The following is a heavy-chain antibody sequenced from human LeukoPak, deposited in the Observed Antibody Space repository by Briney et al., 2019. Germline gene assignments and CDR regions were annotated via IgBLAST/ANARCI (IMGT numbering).Heavy chain of an antibody. J-gene: IGHJ4*02. CDR2: IWYDGSDK. CDR1: GFTFSTYG. Sequence: PGGSLRLSCAASGFTFSTYGMHWVRQAPGKGLEWVAVIWYDGSDKYYADSVKGRFTISRDNSKNTLYLQMNSLRAEDTAVYYCARDRNVDYFDYWGQGTLVTAAS. V-gene: IGHV3-33*01. D-gene: IGHD1-1*01. CDR3: ARDRNVDYFDY.